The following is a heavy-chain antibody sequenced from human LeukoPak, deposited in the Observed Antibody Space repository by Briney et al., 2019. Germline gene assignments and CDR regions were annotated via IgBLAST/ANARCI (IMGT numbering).Heavy chain of an antibody. CDR3: AREWYCSSTSCPGYYYYMDV. CDR2: IIPIFGTA. CDR1: GGTFSSYA. Sequence: ASVKVSCKASGGTFSSYAISWVRQAPGQGLEWMGGIIPIFGTANYAQKFQGRVTITTDESTSTAYMELSSLRSEDTAVYCCAREWYCSSTSCPGYYYYMDVWGKGTTVTVSS. J-gene: IGHJ6*03. V-gene: IGHV1-69*05. D-gene: IGHD2-2*01.